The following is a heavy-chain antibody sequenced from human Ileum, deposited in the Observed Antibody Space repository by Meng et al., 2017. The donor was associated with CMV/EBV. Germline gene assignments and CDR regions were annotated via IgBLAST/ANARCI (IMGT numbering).Heavy chain of an antibody. D-gene: IGHD3-3*01. J-gene: IGHJ6*02. V-gene: IGHV1-46*01. CDR2: INPSGGST. CDR1: GYTFTSYY. Sequence: ASVKVSCKASGYTFTSYYTHWVRQAPGQGLEWMGIINPSGGSTSYAQKFQGRVTMTRDTSTSTVYMELSSLRSEDTAVHYCARVPSITIFGVVNRKTMDVWGQGTMVTVSS. CDR3: ARVPSITIFGVVNRKTMDV.